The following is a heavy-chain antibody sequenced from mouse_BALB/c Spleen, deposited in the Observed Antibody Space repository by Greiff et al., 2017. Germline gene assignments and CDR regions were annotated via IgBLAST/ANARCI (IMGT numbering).Heavy chain of an antibody. CDR1: GFTFSSYA. V-gene: IGHV5-9-3*01. Sequence: EVKLVESGGGLVKPGGSLKLSCAASGFTFSSYAMSWVRQTPEKRLEWVATISSGGSYTYYPDSVKGRFTISRDNAKNTLYLQMSSLRSEDTAIYYCASAYYRYDEDYWGQGTTLTVSS. D-gene: IGHD2-14*01. CDR3: ASAYYRYDEDY. CDR2: ISSGGSYT. J-gene: IGHJ2*01.